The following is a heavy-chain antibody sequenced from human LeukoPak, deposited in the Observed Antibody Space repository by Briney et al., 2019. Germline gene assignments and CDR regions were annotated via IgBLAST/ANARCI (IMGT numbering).Heavy chain of an antibody. CDR2: TGTSGSPI. D-gene: IGHD4-17*01. Sequence: GGSLRLSCAASAFTFSSYSMNWVRQAPGKGLEWVSYTGTSGSPIYYADSVKGRFTISRDNAKNSLFLQMNSLRAEDTAVYYCARGRHGYYFDYWGQGTLVTVSS. CDR1: AFTFSSYS. J-gene: IGHJ4*02. CDR3: ARGRHGYYFDY. V-gene: IGHV3-48*01.